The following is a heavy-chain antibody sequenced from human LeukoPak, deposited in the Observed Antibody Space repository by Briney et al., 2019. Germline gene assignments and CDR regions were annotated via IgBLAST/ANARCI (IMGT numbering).Heavy chain of an antibody. J-gene: IGHJ3*02. CDR1: GFTYDDVD. D-gene: IGHD1-1*01. Sequence: GGSLSLSCVGSGFTYDDVDMHWVRQAPGRGLEWVSLISGDGVATYYGASLKGRFTISRDNAKNSLYLQMNSLRADDTAVYYCARGGHDPGIPFDIWGQGTMVTVSS. CDR2: ISGDGVAT. V-gene: IGHV3-43*02. CDR3: ARGGHDPGIPFDI.